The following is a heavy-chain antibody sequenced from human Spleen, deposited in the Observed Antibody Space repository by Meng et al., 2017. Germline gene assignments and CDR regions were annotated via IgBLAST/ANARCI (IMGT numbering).Heavy chain of an antibody. CDR1: GGSFSGYY. D-gene: IGHD4-11*01. CDR3: ARGPTTMAHDFDY. J-gene: IGHJ4*02. V-gene: IGHV4-34*01. CDR2: INHSGST. Sequence: QVQLQQWGAGLLKPLETLSLPCAVYGGSFSGYYWSWIRQPPGKGLEWIGEINHSGSTNYNPSLESRATISVDTSQNNLSLKLSSVTAADSAVYYCARGPTTMAHDFDYWGQGTLVTVSS.